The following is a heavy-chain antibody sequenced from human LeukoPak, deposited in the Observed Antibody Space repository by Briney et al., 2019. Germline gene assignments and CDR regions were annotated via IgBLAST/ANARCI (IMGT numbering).Heavy chain of an antibody. V-gene: IGHV1-2*02. Sequence: ASVKVSCKASGYTFTGYYMHWVRLAPGQGLEWMGWINPNSGGTNYAQKFQGRVTMTRDLSLSTAYMEVSSLRSDDTAVYYCARDSYFGSGSYFSPRTPFDPWGQGTLVTVSS. D-gene: IGHD3-10*01. CDR1: GYTFTGYY. CDR3: ARDSYFGSGSYFSPRTPFDP. CDR2: INPNSGGT. J-gene: IGHJ5*02.